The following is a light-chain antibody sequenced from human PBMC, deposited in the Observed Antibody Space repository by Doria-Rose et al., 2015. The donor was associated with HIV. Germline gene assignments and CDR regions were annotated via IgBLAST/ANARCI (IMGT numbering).Light chain of an antibody. V-gene: IGKV3-20*01. CDR3: QQYGTSWT. Sequence: TQSPGTLSLSPVERATLSCRASQSFSSTYLAWYQQKPGQAPSLLIYDGSTRATGIPDRFSASGSGTDFTLTITRLEPEDFALYYCQQYGTSWTFGQGTKVEI. CDR1: QSFSSTY. CDR2: DGS. J-gene: IGKJ1*01.